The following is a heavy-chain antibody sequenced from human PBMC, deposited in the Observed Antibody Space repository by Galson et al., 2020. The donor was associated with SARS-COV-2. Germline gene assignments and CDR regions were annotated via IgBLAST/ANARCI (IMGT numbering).Heavy chain of an antibody. CDR1: GFTFSSYG. V-gene: IGHV3-30*18. Sequence: GESLKISCAASGFTFSSYGMHWVRQAPGKGLEWVAVISYDGSNKYYADSVKGRFTIPRDNSKNTLYLQMNSLRAEDTAVYYCAKDPAYYDFWSGYLSPPDDYYYYGMDVWGQGTTVTVSS. CDR2: ISYDGSNK. CDR3: AKDPAYYDFWSGYLSPPDDYYYYGMDV. D-gene: IGHD3-3*01. J-gene: IGHJ6*02.